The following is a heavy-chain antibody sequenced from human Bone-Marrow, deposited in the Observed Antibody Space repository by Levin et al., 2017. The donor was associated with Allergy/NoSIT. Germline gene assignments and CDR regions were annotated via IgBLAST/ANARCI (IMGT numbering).Heavy chain of an antibody. CDR2: IYHSGST. J-gene: IGHJ4*02. D-gene: IGHD2-15*01. CDR1: GGSISSGGYS. V-gene: IGHV4-30-2*01. CDR3: ARGGGSSPYYFDY. Sequence: SQTLSLTCAVSGGSISSGGYSWSWLRQPPGKGLEWIGYIYHSGSTYYNPSLKSRVTISVDRSKNQFSLKLSSVTAADTAVYYCARGGGSSPYYFDYWGQGTLVTVSS.